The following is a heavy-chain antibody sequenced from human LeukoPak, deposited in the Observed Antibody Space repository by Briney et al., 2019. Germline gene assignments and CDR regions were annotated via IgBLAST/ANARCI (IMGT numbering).Heavy chain of an antibody. CDR1: GFTFTHYA. CDR2: ISYDGSNK. J-gene: IGHJ6*03. Sequence: GGSLRLSCAASGFTFTHYAMHWVRQAPGKGLEWVAFISYDGSNKYYADSVKGRFTISRDNAKNTLYLQMNSLRAEDTAVYYCARDYGSWITMIGYMDVWGKGTTVTVSS. CDR3: ARDYGSWITMIGYMDV. D-gene: IGHD3-22*01. V-gene: IGHV3-30-3*01.